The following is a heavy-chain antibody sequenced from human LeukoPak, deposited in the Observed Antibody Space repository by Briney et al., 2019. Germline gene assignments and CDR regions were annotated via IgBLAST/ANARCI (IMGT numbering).Heavy chain of an antibody. CDR2: IKSKTDGGTT. J-gene: IGHJ4*02. CDR3: TTDANPPGRLWYYFDY. CDR1: GFTFSSYA. Sequence: PGGSLRLSCAASGFTFSSYAMSWVRQAPGKGLEWVGRIKSKTDGGTTDYAAPVKGRFTISRDDSKNTLYLQMNSLKTEDTAVYYCTTDANPPGRLWYYFDYWGQGTLVTVSS. V-gene: IGHV3-15*01. D-gene: IGHD5-18*01.